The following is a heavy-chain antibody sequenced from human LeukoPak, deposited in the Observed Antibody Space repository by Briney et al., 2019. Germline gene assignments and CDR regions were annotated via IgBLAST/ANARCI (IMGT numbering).Heavy chain of an antibody. CDR2: IRYDGSNK. J-gene: IGHJ4*02. CDR1: GFTFSSYG. CDR3: AKNRPSNWYGYDFCSGYNDFDY. V-gene: IGHV3-30*02. D-gene: IGHD3-3*01. Sequence: PGGSLRLSCAASGFTFSSYGMHWVRQAPGKWLEWVAFIRYDGSNKYYADSVKGRFTISRDNSKNTLYLQMNSLRAEDTAVYYCAKNRPSNWYGYDFCSGYNDFDYWGQGTLVTVSS.